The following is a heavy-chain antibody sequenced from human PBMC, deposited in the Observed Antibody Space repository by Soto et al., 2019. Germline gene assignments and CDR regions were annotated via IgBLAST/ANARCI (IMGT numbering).Heavy chain of an antibody. D-gene: IGHD2-21*02. V-gene: IGHV3-23*01. CDR3: AKDLMTASPPSYMEV. CDR2: ISGSGGST. Sequence: SGGSLRLSCSASGFTVSSNYMSWVRQAPGKGLEWVSVISGSGGSTYYADSVEGRFTISTDNSKNTLYLQMNRLRPKHTAVYYCAKDLMTASPPSYMEVWGKGTTVTVSS. CDR1: GFTVSSNY. J-gene: IGHJ6*03.